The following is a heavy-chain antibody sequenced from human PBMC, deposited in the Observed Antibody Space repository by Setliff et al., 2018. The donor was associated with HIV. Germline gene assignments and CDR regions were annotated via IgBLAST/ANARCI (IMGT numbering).Heavy chain of an antibody. J-gene: IGHJ4*02. D-gene: IGHD3-10*01. CDR2: FSYRGGT. V-gene: IGHV4-59*08. CDR1: GVSVTSHF. Sequence: PSETLSLTCAVSGVSVTSHFWSWIRQPPGKGLEWIGYFSYRGGTNSNPSLKSRVTISVDTSKNDVSLKLSSVTAADTAVYYCARPALGIGGGSRFDNWGQGTRVTVSS. CDR3: ARPALGIGGGSRFDN.